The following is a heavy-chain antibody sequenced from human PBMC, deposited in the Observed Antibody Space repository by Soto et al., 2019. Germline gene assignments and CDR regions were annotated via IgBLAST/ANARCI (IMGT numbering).Heavy chain of an antibody. CDR2: IVPIYRTA. J-gene: IGHJ4*02. Sequence: GASVNVSCKASVGTVSSYRSNWVRQAPGQGLEWVGGIVPIYRTADYAQKFQGRVTITADESARTSYMELRSLKSQDTAVYSLYYFDYWGQGTLVTVSS. CDR1: VGTVSSYR. V-gene: IGHV1-69*13. CDR3: YYFDY.